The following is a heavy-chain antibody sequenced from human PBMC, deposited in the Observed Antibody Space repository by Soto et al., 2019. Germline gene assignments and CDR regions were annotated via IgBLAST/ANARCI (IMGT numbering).Heavy chain of an antibody. CDR2: ISGSGGST. CDR3: AKGITRAGGSSPEY. V-gene: IGHV3-23*01. J-gene: IGHJ4*02. CDR1: GFTFSSYA. D-gene: IGHD2-15*01. Sequence: EVQLLESGGGLVQPGGSLRLSCAASGFTFSSYAMSWVRQAPGKGLEWVSAISGSGGSTYYADSVKGRFTISRDNSKNTLYLQMNSLRAEDTAVYDCAKGITRAGGSSPEYWGQGTLVTVSS.